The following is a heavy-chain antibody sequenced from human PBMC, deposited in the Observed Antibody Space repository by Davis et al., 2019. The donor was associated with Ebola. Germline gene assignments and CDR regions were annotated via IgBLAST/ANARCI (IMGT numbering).Heavy chain of an antibody. Sequence: SETLSLTCTVSGGSVSSGSYYWSWIRQPPEKGLEWVGYIYYSGSTNCNPSLKSRVTISVDTSKNQFSLKLTSVSAADTAVYYCARQLYTGSSADWFDPWGQGTLVTVSS. V-gene: IGHV4-61*01. CDR3: ARQLYTGSSADWFDP. D-gene: IGHD6-6*01. CDR1: GGSVSSGSYY. CDR2: IYYSGST. J-gene: IGHJ5*02.